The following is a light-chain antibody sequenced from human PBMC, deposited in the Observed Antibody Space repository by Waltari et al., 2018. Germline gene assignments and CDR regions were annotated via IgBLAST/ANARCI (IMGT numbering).Light chain of an antibody. CDR1: QSISIW. J-gene: IGKJ2*01. V-gene: IGKV1-5*03. CDR3: QQYNSYPYT. Sequence: DIQMTQSPSTLSASVGDRVPIPCRASQSISIWLAWYQQKPGKAPKLLIYKASDLETGVPSRFSGSGSGTEFTLTISCLQPDDFATYYCQQYNSYPYTFGQGTNLEVK. CDR2: KAS.